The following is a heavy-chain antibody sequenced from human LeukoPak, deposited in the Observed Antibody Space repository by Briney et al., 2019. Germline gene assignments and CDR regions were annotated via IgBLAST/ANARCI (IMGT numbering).Heavy chain of an antibody. CDR2: IIPIFGTA. Sequence: SVKVSCKASGYTFTSYGISWVRQAPGQGLEWMGGIIPIFGTANYAQKFQGRVTITADESTSTAYMELSSLRSEDTAVYYCARASLTGTTSDYWGQGTLVTVSS. CDR1: GYTFTSYG. J-gene: IGHJ4*02. CDR3: ARASLTGTTSDY. V-gene: IGHV1-69*13. D-gene: IGHD1-7*01.